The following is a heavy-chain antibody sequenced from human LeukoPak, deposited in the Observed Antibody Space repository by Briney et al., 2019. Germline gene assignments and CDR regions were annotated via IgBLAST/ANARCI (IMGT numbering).Heavy chain of an antibody. J-gene: IGHJ1*01. CDR3: ARDLDREGAEYFQH. V-gene: IGHV3-NL1*01. Sequence: GGSLRLSCVASGFTFNNYGMIWVRRAPGKGLEWVAGINAGGSHSYYADSVNGRFTSSRDNSKNTLYLQMNSLRAEDTAVYYCARDLDREGAEYFQHWGQGTLVTVSS. D-gene: IGHD3/OR15-3a*01. CDR1: GFTFNNYG. CDR2: INAGGSHS.